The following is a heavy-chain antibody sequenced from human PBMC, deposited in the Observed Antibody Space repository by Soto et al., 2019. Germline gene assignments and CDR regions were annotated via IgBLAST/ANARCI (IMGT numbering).Heavy chain of an antibody. V-gene: IGHV3-21*03. CDR1: RFTFSSYT. CDR2: ISSSTTYI. Sequence: ESGGGLVKPGGSLRLSCSASRFTFSSYTMNWVRQAPGKGLEWVSSISSSTTYIYYADSVKGRFTISRDNAKNSLYLQVNSLRAADTAVYYCARDFDSSGYYGPVGAFDIWGQGTMVTVSS. CDR3: ARDFDSSGYYGPVGAFDI. D-gene: IGHD3-22*01. J-gene: IGHJ3*02.